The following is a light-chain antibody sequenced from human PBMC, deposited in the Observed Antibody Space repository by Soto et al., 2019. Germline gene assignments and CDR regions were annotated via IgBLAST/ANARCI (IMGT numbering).Light chain of an antibody. Sequence: QPVLTQSPSASASLGASVKFTCTLSSGHSSYAIAWHQQQPEKGPRYLMKLNSDGSHNKGDGIPDPFSGSISGAERYLTISSLQSEDEADYYCQTWGTGLFGTGTKLTVL. CDR2: LNSDGSH. J-gene: IGLJ1*01. V-gene: IGLV4-69*01. CDR3: QTWGTGL. CDR1: SGHSSYA.